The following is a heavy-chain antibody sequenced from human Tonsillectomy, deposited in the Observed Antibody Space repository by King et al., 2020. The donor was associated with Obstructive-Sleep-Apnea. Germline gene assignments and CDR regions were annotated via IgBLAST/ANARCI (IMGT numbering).Heavy chain of an antibody. CDR1: GFTVSSNY. Sequence: VQLVESGGGLVQPGGSLRLSCAASGFTVSSNYMSWVRQAPGKGLEWFSVISSGGSTYYADSVKGRFTISRDYSKNTLYLQMNSLRAEDTAVYYCARGGGNSILSPFDYWGQGTLVTVSS. V-gene: IGHV3-66*01. D-gene: IGHD4-23*01. J-gene: IGHJ4*02. CDR2: ISSGGST. CDR3: ARGGGNSILSPFDY.